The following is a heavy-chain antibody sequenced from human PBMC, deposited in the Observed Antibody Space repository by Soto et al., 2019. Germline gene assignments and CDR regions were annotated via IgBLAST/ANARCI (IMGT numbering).Heavy chain of an antibody. CDR1: GFTFSSYA. D-gene: IGHD3-10*01. CDR3: AKDNQGITMVRGVRNYYYYGMDV. J-gene: IGHJ6*02. V-gene: IGHV3-23*01. Sequence: GGSLRLSCAASGFTFSSYAMSWVRQAPGKGLEWVSAISGSGGSTYYADSVKGRFTISRDNSKNTLYLQTNSLRAEETAVYYCAKDNQGITMVRGVRNYYYYGMDVWGQGTTVTVSS. CDR2: ISGSGGST.